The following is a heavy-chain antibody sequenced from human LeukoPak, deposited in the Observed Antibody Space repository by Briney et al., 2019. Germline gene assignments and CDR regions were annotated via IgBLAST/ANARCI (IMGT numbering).Heavy chain of an antibody. CDR2: FDPEDGET. J-gene: IGHJ3*02. D-gene: IGHD2-21*02. Sequence: GASVKVSCKVSGYTLTELSMHWVRQAPGKGLEWMGGFDPEDGETIYAQKFQGRVTMTRDMSTSTVYMELSSLRSEDTAVYYCAREVGDWDAFDIWGQGTMVTVSS. CDR3: AREVGDWDAFDI. CDR1: GYTLTELS. V-gene: IGHV1-24*01.